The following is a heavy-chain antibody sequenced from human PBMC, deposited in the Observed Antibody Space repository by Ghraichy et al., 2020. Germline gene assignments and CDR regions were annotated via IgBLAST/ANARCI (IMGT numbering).Heavy chain of an antibody. V-gene: IGHV4-34*01. CDR3: ARGRHLDGCSWYRPLIYYFSGMDV. CDR1: GGSFSGYY. CDR2: INHSGST. J-gene: IGHJ6*01. D-gene: IGHD6-13*01. Sequence: SETLSLTCAVYGGSFSGYYWSWIRQPPGKGLEWIGEINHSGSTNYNPSLKSRVTISVDTSKNQFSLKLSSVTAADTAVYYCARGRHLDGCSWYRPLIYYFSGMDVYRQGTTVGDSS.